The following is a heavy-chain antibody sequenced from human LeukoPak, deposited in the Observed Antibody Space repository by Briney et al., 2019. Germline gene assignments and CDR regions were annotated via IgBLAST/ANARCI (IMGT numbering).Heavy chain of an antibody. CDR3: ARQVFAFYYMDV. V-gene: IGHV4-4*09. CDR1: GGSISSYY. CDR2: IYTSGST. J-gene: IGHJ6*03. Sequence: SETLSLTCTVSGGSISSYYWSWIRQPPGKGLEWIGYIYTSGSTNYNPSLKSRVTISVDTSKNQFSLKLSSVTAADTAVYYCARQVFAFYYMDVWGKGTTVTVSS. D-gene: IGHD2-21*01.